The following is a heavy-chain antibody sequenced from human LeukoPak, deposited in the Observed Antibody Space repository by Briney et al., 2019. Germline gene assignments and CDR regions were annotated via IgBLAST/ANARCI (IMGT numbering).Heavy chain of an antibody. V-gene: IGHV1-18*04. CDR2: TSYNGNT. D-gene: IGHD6-19*01. J-gene: IGHJ4*02. CDR1: GYTFSNYG. Sequence: ASVKVSCKASGYTFSNYGINWVRQAPGLGLEWMGWTSYNGNTNYAQKFQDRVTMTTDTSTTTAYMGLRSLESDDTAVYYCARHSGSGWQALGYWGQGTLVTVSS. CDR3: ARHSGSGWQALGY.